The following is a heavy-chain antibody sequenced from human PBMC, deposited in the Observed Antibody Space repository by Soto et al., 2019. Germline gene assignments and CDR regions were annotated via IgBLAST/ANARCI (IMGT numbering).Heavy chain of an antibody. CDR3: ARHFYDSSGYYYLHDY. CDR2: IYYSGST. V-gene: IGHV4-39*01. Sequence: SETLSLTCTVSGGSISSSSYYWGWIRQPPGKGLEWIGSIYYSGSTYYNPSLKSRVTISVDTSKNQFSLKLSSVTAADTAVYYCARHFYDSSGYYYLHDYWGQGTRVTVSS. CDR1: GGSISSSSYY. D-gene: IGHD3-22*01. J-gene: IGHJ4*02.